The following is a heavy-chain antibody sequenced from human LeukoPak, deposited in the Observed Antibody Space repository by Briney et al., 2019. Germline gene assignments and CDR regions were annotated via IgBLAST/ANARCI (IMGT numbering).Heavy chain of an antibody. D-gene: IGHD2-2*01. Sequence: GGSLRLSCAAAGFTVSSNYRNWVREAPGTGLEWVAFVRADGGIKYYADSVKGRFTISRDNSRATVYLQMNSLRAEDTAVYYCAKDLPAAYFDYWGQGTLVTVSS. J-gene: IGHJ4*02. CDR1: GFTVSSNY. CDR2: VRADGGIK. V-gene: IGHV3-30*02. CDR3: AKDLPAAYFDY.